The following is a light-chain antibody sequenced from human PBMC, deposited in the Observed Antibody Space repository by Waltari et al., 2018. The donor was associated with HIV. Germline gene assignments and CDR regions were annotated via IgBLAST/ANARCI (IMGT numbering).Light chain of an antibody. V-gene: IGLV2-14*01. J-gene: IGLJ2*01. CDR1: SSDIGGYNY. CDR3: SSYTSNNTVL. Sequence: QSALTQPASVSGSPGQSITISCTGTSSDIGGYNYVSWYQQHPGKAPKLLIHEVSNRPSGVSNRFSGSKSGSTASLTVSGLQTEDEADYYCSSYTSNNTVLFGGGTEVTVL. CDR2: EVS.